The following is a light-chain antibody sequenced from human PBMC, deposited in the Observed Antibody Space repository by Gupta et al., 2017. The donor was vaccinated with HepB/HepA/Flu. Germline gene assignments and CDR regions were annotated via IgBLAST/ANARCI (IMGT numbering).Light chain of an antibody. CDR1: QNINKY. CDR3: QQRDSTPIT. CDR2: AAS. V-gene: IGKV1-39*01. Sequence: DIQMTQSPSSLSASVGDRVTITCRASQNINKYVNWYQQKPGKAPKFLIYAASTMQSGVPSRFSGSGSGTDFTLTISRLQPEDFATYYCQQRDSTPITFGRGTKVEIK. J-gene: IGKJ4*01.